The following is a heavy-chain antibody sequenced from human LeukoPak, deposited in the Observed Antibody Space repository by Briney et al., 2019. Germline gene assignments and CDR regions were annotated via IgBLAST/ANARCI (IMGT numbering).Heavy chain of an antibody. CDR3: ARDREQLLLYYFDY. CDR1: GFTFSSYA. CDR2: ISYDGSNK. J-gene: IGHJ4*02. Sequence: PGGSLRLSCAASGFTFSSYAMHWVRQAPGKGLEWVAVISYDGSNKYYADSVKGRFTISRDNSKNTLYLQMNSLRAEDTAVYYCARDREQLLLYYFDYWGQGTLVTVSS. D-gene: IGHD6-6*01. V-gene: IGHV3-30-3*01.